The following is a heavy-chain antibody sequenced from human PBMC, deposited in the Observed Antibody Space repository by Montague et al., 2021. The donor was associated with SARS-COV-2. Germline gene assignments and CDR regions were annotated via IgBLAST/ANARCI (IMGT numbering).Heavy chain of an antibody. V-gene: IGHV4-4*02. Sequence: SETLSLTCTVSGASISNSYWCSRVRHPPGRGLGWIGENFRSGASNYNSLLKSRVTMSADTSRNQFFLSLSIAAAADTVFYYCVRGGTMTVVVFDYWGQGTLVTVSS. D-gene: IGHD3-22*01. CDR2: NFRSGAS. CDR3: VRGGTMTVVVFDY. CDR1: GASISNSYW. J-gene: IGHJ4*02.